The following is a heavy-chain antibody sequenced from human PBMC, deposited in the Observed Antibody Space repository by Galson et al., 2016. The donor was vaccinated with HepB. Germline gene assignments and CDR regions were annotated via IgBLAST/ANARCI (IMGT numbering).Heavy chain of an antibody. CDR1: GGSISSYY. J-gene: IGHJ6*02. V-gene: IGHV4-59*01. D-gene: IGHD1-26*01. Sequence: SETLSLTCTVSGGSISSYYWSWIRQPPGKGLEWIGYMFHSGSTNYDSSLKSRVTISVDMSKNQFFLNLTSVTAADTAVYYCARLNLRGRYLYYGMDVWGQGTTVTVSS. CDR2: MFHSGST. CDR3: ARLNLRGRYLYYGMDV.